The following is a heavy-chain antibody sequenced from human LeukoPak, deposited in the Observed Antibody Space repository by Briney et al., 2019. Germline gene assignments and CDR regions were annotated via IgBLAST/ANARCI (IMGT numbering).Heavy chain of an antibody. Sequence: GASVKVSCKASGGTFSSYAISWVRQAPGQGLEWMGGIIPIFGTANYAQKFQGRVTITADESTSTAYMELSSLRSEDTAVYYCARVGDHRDYDFWSGYIGWFDPWGQGTLVTVSS. CDR3: ARVGDHRDYDFWSGYIGWFDP. CDR2: IIPIFGTA. V-gene: IGHV1-69*13. CDR1: GGTFSSYA. J-gene: IGHJ5*02. D-gene: IGHD3-3*01.